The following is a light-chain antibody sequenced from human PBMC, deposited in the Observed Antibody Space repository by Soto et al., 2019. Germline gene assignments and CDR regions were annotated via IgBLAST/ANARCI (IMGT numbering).Light chain of an antibody. Sequence: EIVLTQSPGTLSLSPGERATLSCRASQSVSGSYLAWYQQKPGQAPRLLIYGASSRATGIPDRFSGSGSGKDFTLTISRLEPEDFAVYHCHQYGTSPATFGQGTKLEIK. CDR2: GAS. J-gene: IGKJ2*01. CDR3: HQYGTSPAT. CDR1: QSVSGSY. V-gene: IGKV3-20*01.